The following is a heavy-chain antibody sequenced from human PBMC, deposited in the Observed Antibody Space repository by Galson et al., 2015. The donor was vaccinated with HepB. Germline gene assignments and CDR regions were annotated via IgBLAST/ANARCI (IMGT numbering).Heavy chain of an antibody. CDR3: ARVQVYYGSGKYYYYYYGMDV. D-gene: IGHD3-10*01. CDR2: ISSSSSTI. J-gene: IGHJ6*02. CDR1: GFTFSSYW. V-gene: IGHV3-48*02. Sequence: SLRLSCAASGFTFSSYWMNWVRQAPGKGLEWVSYISSSSSTIYYADSVKGRFTISRDNAKNSLYLQMNSLRDEDAAVYYCARVQVYYGSGKYYYYYYGMDVWGQGTTVTVSS.